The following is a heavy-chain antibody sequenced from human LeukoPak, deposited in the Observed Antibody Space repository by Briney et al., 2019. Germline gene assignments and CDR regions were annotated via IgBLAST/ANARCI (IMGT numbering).Heavy chain of an antibody. V-gene: IGHV4-34*01. Sequence: PSETLSLTCAVYGGSFSGYYWSWIRQPPGKGPEWIGEINHSGSTNYNPSLKSRVTISVDTSKNQFSLKLSSVTAADTAVYYCARGVTAIVAFDIWGQGTMVTVSS. J-gene: IGHJ3*02. CDR2: INHSGST. D-gene: IGHD2-21*02. CDR1: GGSFSGYY. CDR3: ARGVTAIVAFDI.